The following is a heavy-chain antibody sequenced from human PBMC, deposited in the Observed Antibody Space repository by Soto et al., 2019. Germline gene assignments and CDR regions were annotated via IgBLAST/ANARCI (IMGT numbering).Heavy chain of an antibody. CDR2: ISRSSSTI. J-gene: IGHJ4*02. CDR1: GFTLSGYS. Sequence: EVQLVESGGGLVQPGGSLRLSCVASGFTLSGYSMNWVRQAPGKELEWVSYISRSSSTIYYPDSVKGRFTISRDNAENSLYLQMNSLRAEDKAVYYCARDLAVGIPDYWGQGTRVTVSS. CDR3: ARDLAVGIPDY. D-gene: IGHD6-13*01. V-gene: IGHV3-48*01.